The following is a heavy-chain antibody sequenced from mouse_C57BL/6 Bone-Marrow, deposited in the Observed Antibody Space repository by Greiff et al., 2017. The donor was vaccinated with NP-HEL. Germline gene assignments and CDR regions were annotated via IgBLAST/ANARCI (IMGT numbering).Heavy chain of an antibody. CDR3: ARGITTVVARAY. Sequence: VQLQESGAELVKPGASVKLSCKASGYTFTSYWMHWVKQRPGQGLEWIGMIHPNSGSTNYNEKFKSKATLTVDKSSSTAYMQLSRLTSEDSAVYYCARGITTVVARAYWGQGTLVTVSA. CDR1: GYTFTSYW. CDR2: IHPNSGST. V-gene: IGHV1-64*01. D-gene: IGHD1-1*01. J-gene: IGHJ3*01.